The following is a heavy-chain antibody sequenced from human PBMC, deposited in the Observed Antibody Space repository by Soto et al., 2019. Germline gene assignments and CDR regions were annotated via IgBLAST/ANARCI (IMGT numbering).Heavy chain of an antibody. CDR1: GFMFDRYA. V-gene: IGHV3-23*01. CDR2: ISGSDGQT. CDR3: AKDDPPTNSWTPDL. J-gene: IGHJ5*02. D-gene: IGHD1-20*01. Sequence: GGSLRLSCVGSGFMFDRYAMTWVRQAPGKGLDWVSAISGSDGQTFYADSVRGRFTVSRDNFRNTVYLHMNSLRVEDTAVYYCAKDDPPTNSWTPDLWGQGTLVTVSS.